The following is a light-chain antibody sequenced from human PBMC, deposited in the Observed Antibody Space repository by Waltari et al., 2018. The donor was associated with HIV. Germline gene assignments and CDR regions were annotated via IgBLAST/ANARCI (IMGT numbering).Light chain of an antibody. Sequence: IQMPKPQSPLSAPFAARVTITCRASQTIFNFLNWYQQKPGKAPQVLIYHASGLLRGVPSRFSGRASGTDYTLTISNLQPEDFATYYCQQTYTIPLTFGPGTKVDIK. V-gene: IGKV1-39*01. CDR2: HAS. CDR1: QTIFNF. CDR3: QQTYTIPLT. J-gene: IGKJ3*01.